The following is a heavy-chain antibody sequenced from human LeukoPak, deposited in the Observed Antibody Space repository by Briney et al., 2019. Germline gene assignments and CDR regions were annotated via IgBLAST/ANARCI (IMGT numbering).Heavy chain of an antibody. CDR1: GYTLTELS. CDR2: FDPEDGET. V-gene: IGHV1-24*01. CDR3: ATDLGSGGSWRPTPN. Sequence: GASVKVSCKVSGYTLTELSMHWVRQAPGKGLEWMGGFDPEDGETIYAQKFQGRVTMTEDTSTDTAYMELSSLRSEDTAVYYCATDLGSGGSWRPTPNWGQGTLVTVSS. D-gene: IGHD2-15*01. J-gene: IGHJ1*01.